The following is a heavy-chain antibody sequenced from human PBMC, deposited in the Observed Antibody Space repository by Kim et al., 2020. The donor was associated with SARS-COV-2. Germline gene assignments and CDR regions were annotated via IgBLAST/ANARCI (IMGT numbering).Heavy chain of an antibody. Sequence: ESLKISCKGSGYSFTHYWITWVRQMPGKGLEWMGRIDPSDSYTNYSPSFQGHVTISADKSISTAYLQWSSLKASDTAMYYCARHVPTTGDYWGQGTLVTVSS. CDR2: IDPSDSYT. D-gene: IGHD1-1*01. J-gene: IGHJ4*02. CDR1: GYSFTHYW. CDR3: ARHVPTTGDY. V-gene: IGHV5-10-1*01.